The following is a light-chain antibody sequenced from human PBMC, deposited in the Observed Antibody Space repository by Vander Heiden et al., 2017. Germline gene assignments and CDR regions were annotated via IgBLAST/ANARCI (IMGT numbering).Light chain of an antibody. V-gene: IGLV3-19*01. CDR3: NSRDSSGNHLGV. CDR2: GKN. CDR1: SLRSYY. Sequence: SSELTQDPAVSVALGQTFRITCQGDSLRSYYASWYQQKPGQAPVLVIYGKNNRPSGIPDRFSGSSSGNTASLTITGAQAEDEADYYCNSRDSSGNHLGVFGTGTKVTVL. J-gene: IGLJ1*01.